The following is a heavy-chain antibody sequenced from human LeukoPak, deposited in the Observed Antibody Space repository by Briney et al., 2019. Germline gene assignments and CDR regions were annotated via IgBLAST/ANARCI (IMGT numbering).Heavy chain of an antibody. CDR2: IRSKGHGGAT. Sequence: PGGSLRLSCTASGVSFGDYARSWFRQAPGRGLEWVGFIRSKGHGGATEYAASVKGRFTISGDDSKSIAYLQMNRLKAADTAVYYCARDLLGDLPSYFTYRGQGTLVTVSS. J-gene: IGHJ4*02. CDR3: ARDLLGDLPSYFTY. D-gene: IGHD1-26*01. V-gene: IGHV3-49*03. CDR1: GVSFGDYA.